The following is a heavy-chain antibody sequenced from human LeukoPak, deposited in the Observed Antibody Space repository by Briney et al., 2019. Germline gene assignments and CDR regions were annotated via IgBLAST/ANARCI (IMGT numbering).Heavy chain of an antibody. CDR2: IYYSGST. Sequence: SETLSLTCTVSGGSISSYCWSWIRQPPGKGLEWIGYIYYSGSTNYNPSLKSRVTISVDTSKNQFSLKLSSVTAADTAVYYCARHEGSRDGYKNDFDYWGQGTLVTVSS. V-gene: IGHV4-59*08. CDR3: ARHEGSRDGYKNDFDY. CDR1: GGSISSYC. D-gene: IGHD5-24*01. J-gene: IGHJ4*02.